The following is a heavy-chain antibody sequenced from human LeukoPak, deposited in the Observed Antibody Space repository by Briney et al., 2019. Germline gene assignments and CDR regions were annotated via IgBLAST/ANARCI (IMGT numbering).Heavy chain of an antibody. D-gene: IGHD6-19*01. J-gene: IGHJ4*02. CDR3: AREGIHSSGWYRRDPGIDY. V-gene: IGHV4-39*07. CDR2: IYYSGST. CDR1: GGSISSSSYY. Sequence: SETLSLTCTVSGGSISSSSYYWGWIRQPPGKGLEWIGSIYYSGSTYYNPSLKSRVTISVDTSKNQFSLKLSSVTAADTAVYYCAREGIHSSGWYRRDPGIDYWGQGTLVTVSS.